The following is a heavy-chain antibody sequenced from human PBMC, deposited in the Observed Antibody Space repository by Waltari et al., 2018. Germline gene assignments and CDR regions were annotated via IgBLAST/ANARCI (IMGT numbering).Heavy chain of an antibody. CDR3: ARGRELRTPFFDL. CDR1: GFNFDDYA. Sequence: EVQLLESGGRLVQPGRSLRLSCAGSGFNFDDYAMYWVRHSPAKGLEWVSGISWNSDKIAYSDSAKGRFIISRDNAKKSLYLQMNSLRSEDTALYYCARGRELRTPFFDLWGQGTVVTVSS. V-gene: IGHV3-9*01. D-gene: IGHD1-7*01. J-gene: IGHJ4*02. CDR2: ISWNSDKI.